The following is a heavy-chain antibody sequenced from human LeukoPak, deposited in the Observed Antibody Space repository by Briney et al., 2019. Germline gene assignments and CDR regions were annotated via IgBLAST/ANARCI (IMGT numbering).Heavy chain of an antibody. CDR3: ARGADYGDYYFDY. J-gene: IGHJ4*02. CDR1: GGSISSYY. CDR2: IYYSGST. V-gene: IGHV4-59*01. D-gene: IGHD4-17*01. Sequence: SETLSLTCTVSGGSISSYYWRWIRQPPGKGLEWIGYIYYSGSTNYNPSLKSRVTISVDTSKNQFSLKLSSVTAADTAVYYCARGADYGDYYFDYWGQGTLVTVSS.